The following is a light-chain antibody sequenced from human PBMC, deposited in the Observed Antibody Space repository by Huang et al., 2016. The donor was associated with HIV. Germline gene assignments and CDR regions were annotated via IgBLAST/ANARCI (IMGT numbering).Light chain of an antibody. CDR3: QQRSSWPRVT. J-gene: IGKJ4*01. CDR2: DAS. Sequence: EIVLTQSPATLSFSPGERATLSCRASQSVSRFLAWYQQKAGQAPRLLIYDASNRAIDSPARYSGSGSGTEFTLTISSLDPEDFAVYYCQQRSSWPRVTFGGGTKVELK. CDR1: QSVSRF. V-gene: IGKV3-11*01.